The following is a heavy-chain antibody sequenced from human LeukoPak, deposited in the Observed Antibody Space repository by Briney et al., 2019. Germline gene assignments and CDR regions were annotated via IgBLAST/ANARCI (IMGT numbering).Heavy chain of an antibody. CDR1: GGSFSGYY. CDR3: ARDQSSGWYYFDY. J-gene: IGHJ4*02. D-gene: IGHD6-19*01. CDR2: INHSGST. Sequence: SETLSLTCAVYGGSFSGYYWSWIRQPPGKGLEWIGEINHSGSTNYNPSLKSRVTISVDKSKNQFSLKLSSVTAADTAVYYCARDQSSGWYYFDYWGQGTLVTVSS. V-gene: IGHV4-34*01.